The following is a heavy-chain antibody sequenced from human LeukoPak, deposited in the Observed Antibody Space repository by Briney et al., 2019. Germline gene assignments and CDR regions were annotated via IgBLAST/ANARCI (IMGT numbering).Heavy chain of an antibody. CDR3: ARSPARGYDILTNYNDY. J-gene: IGHJ4*02. D-gene: IGHD3-9*01. Sequence: ASVKVSCKASGYSFTAYVFSWVRQAPGQGLEWMGWISTYNPNTNYAQKFQGRVAMTTDTSTSTVYMELRSLRSDDTAVYYCARSPARGYDILTNYNDYWGQGTLVTVSS. CDR1: GYSFTAYV. CDR2: ISTYNPNT. V-gene: IGHV1-18*01.